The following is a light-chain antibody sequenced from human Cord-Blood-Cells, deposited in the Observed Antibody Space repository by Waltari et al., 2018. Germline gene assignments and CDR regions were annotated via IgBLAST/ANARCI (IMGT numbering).Light chain of an antibody. V-gene: IGLV6-57*03. CDR2: EDN. Sequence: NFMLTQPHSVSESPGKTVTISCTRSSGSIASNYVQWYQQRPGSAPTPVIYEDNQRPSGVPARFSGSIDSSSNSASLTVSGLKTEDEADYYCQSYDSSNVVFGGGTKLTVL. J-gene: IGLJ2*01. CDR1: SGSIASNY. CDR3: QSYDSSNVV.